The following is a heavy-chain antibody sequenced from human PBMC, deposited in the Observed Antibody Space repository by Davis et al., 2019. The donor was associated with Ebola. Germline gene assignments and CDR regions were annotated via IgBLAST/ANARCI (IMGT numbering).Heavy chain of an antibody. CDR3: ARASRDYYYGMDV. CDR2: ISSSGSTT. Sequence: PGGSLRLSCAASGFTFSSYSMNWVRQAPGKGLEWVSYISSSGSTTYYADSVKGRFTISRDNAKNSLYLQMITLRDEDTAVYYCARASRDYYYGMDVWGKGTTVTVSS. CDR1: GFTFSSYS. J-gene: IGHJ6*04. V-gene: IGHV3-48*02.